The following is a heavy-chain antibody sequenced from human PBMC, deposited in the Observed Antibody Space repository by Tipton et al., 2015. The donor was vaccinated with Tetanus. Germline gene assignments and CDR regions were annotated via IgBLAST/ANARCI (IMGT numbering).Heavy chain of an antibody. CDR1: GYTFTSYG. CDR3: AKESDYDFWSGYHYGMDV. J-gene: IGHJ6*02. V-gene: IGHV1-18*04. D-gene: IGHD3-3*01. CDR2: ISAYNGNT. Sequence: QMQLVQSGAEVKKPGASVKVSCKASGYTFTSYGISWVRQAPGQGLEWMGWISAYNGNTNYAQKLQGRVTMTTDTSTSTAYMELRSLRSDDTAVYYCAKESDYDFWSGYHYGMDVWGQGTTVTVSS.